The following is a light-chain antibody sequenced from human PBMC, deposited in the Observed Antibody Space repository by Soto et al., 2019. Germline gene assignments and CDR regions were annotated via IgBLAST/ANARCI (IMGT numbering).Light chain of an antibody. CDR3: LQHFVYSWT. CDR1: QDIGNS. V-gene: IGKV1-17*01. CDR2: GAS. J-gene: IGKJ1*01. Sequence: DIQMTQSPSSLSASVGDRVTITCRASQDIGNSLGWYQQKPGKAPKRLIYGASNLQSGVPSRFSGGGSGTEFTLTISSLQPEDFATYYCLQHFVYSWTFGQGTKVDIK.